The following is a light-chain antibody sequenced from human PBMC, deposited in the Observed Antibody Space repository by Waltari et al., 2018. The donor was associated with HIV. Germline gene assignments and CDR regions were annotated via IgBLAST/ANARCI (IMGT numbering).Light chain of an antibody. J-gene: IGLJ1*01. V-gene: IGLV2-14*01. CDR1: SSDVDGYDY. Sequence: QSALTQPASVSWSPGQTITISCTATSSDVDGYDYVSWYQLYPGKAPKLMMSEVSNRPSGVSNRFSGSKSGNTASLTISGLQAEDEADYYCSSYTSSTPYVFGTGTKVTVL. CDR2: EVS. CDR3: SSYTSSTPYV.